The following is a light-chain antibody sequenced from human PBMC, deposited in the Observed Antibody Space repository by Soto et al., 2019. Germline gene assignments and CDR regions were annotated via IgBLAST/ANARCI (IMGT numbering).Light chain of an antibody. CDR2: KAS. Sequence: DIVMTQSPSTLSASVGDRVTITCRASQSISSWLAWYQQKPGKAPKLLIYKASSLESGVPSRFSGSGSGTEFTLTISSLQPDDFATYYCQQYNSWCSFGQGTKVEI. CDR3: QQYNSWCS. CDR1: QSISSW. V-gene: IGKV1-5*03. J-gene: IGKJ1*01.